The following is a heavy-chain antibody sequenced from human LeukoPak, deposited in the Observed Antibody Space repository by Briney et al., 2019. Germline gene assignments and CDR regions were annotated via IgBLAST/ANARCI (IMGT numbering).Heavy chain of an antibody. V-gene: IGHV1-58*02. CDR2: IVVASGNT. CDR3: ARDLRGFGELSYTQGFDY. J-gene: IGHJ4*02. D-gene: IGHD3-10*01. Sequence: SVKVSCKASGFTYSSSAMQWVRQARGQRLESIGWIVVASGNTNYAPKFQERVTITRDMSTSTAYMELSSLRSEDTAVYYCARDLRGFGELSYTQGFDYWGQGTLVTVSS. CDR1: GFTYSSSA.